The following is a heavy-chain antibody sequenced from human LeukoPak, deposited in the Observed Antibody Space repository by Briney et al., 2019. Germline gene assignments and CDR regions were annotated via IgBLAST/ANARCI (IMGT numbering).Heavy chain of an antibody. V-gene: IGHV1-69*13. J-gene: IGHJ3*02. D-gene: IGHD2-15*01. CDR1: GGTFSNYA. CDR2: IIPIFGTA. CDR3: ARERGDCSGGSCYVDAFDI. Sequence: SVKVSCKASGGTFSNYAISWVRQAPGQGLEWMGGIIPIFGTANYAQKFQGRVTITADESTSTAYMELSSLRSEDTAVYYCARERGDCSGGSCYVDAFDIWGQGTMVTVSS.